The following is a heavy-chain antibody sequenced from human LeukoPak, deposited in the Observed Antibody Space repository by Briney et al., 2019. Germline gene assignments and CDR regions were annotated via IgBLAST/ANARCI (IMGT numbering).Heavy chain of an antibody. Sequence: ASVKVSCKASGYTFSDYYMHWVRQAPGQGLEWMGWINPDSGGTKYAQKFQDRVTMTSDTSISTAYMELSRLRSDDTAVYYCARDHLLFRQPPNWFDPWGQGTLVTVSS. CDR3: ARDHLLFRQPPNWFDP. V-gene: IGHV1-2*02. CDR2: INPDSGGT. CDR1: GYTFSDYY. J-gene: IGHJ5*02. D-gene: IGHD1-14*01.